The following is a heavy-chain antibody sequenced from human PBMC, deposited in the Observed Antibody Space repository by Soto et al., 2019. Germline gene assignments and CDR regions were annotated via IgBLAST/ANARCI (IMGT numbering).Heavy chain of an antibody. CDR3: ASPGGYYDFWSLYYYYYYMDV. D-gene: IGHD3-3*01. CDR1: GFTFSDYY. CDR2: ISSSGSTI. V-gene: IGHV3-11*01. Sequence: PGGSLRLSCAASGFTFSDYYMSWSRQAPGKGLEWVSYISSSGSTIYYADSVKGRFTISRDNAKNSLYLQMNSLRAEDTAVYYCASPGGYYDFWSLYYYYYYMDVWGKGTTVTVSS. J-gene: IGHJ6*03.